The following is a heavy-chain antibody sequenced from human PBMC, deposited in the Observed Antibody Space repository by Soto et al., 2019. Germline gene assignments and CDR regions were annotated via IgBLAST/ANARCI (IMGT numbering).Heavy chain of an antibody. CDR1: GFTFSSYG. D-gene: IGHD4-17*01. Sequence: QVQLVESGGGVVQPGRSLRLSCAASGFTFSSYGMHWVRQAPGKGLEWVAVISYDGSNKYYADSVKGRFTISRDNSKNTLYLQMNSLRAEDPAVYYCAKAESEVTTGWFDPWGQGTLVTVSS. J-gene: IGHJ5*02. V-gene: IGHV3-30*18. CDR2: ISYDGSNK. CDR3: AKAESEVTTGWFDP.